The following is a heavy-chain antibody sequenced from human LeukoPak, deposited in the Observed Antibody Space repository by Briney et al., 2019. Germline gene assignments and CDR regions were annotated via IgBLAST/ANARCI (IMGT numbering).Heavy chain of an antibody. Sequence: SETLSLTCAVYGGSFSGYYWSWIRQPPGKGPEWIGEINHSGSTNYNPSLKSRVTISVHTSKNQFSLKLSSVTAADTAVYYCARVRRYCSGGSCYSSTFDYWGQGTLVTVSS. CDR3: ARVRRYCSGGSCYSSTFDY. V-gene: IGHV4-34*01. J-gene: IGHJ4*02. CDR1: GGSFSGYY. D-gene: IGHD2-15*01. CDR2: INHSGST.